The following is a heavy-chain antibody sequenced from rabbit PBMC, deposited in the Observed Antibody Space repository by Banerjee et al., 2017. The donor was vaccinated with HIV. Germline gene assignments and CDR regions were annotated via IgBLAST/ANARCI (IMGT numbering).Heavy chain of an antibody. CDR1: GFSFSSSYW. V-gene: IGHV1S45*01. CDR2: IYADSSGRT. Sequence: QEQLEESGGGLVQPEGSLTLTCTASGFSFSSSYWICWVRQAPGKGLEWIACIYADSSGRTYYASWAKGRFTISKTSSTTVTLQMTSLTAADTATYFCAREVSGWGNLWGPGTLVTVS. CDR3: AREVSGWGNL. J-gene: IGHJ4*01. D-gene: IGHD4-1*01.